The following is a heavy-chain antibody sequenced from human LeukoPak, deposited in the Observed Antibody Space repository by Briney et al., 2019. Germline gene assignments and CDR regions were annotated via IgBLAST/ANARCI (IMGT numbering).Heavy chain of an antibody. CDR1: GGSFSGFY. V-gene: IGHV4-34*01. CDR2: INHSGRN. CDR3: ARGTTGTTDYYYGMDV. J-gene: IGHJ6*04. D-gene: IGHD1-1*01. Sequence: SETVSLTCAVYGGSFSGFYWGWIRQPPGKGLEWMGEINHSGRNNYNPSHKSRVTISVDTSKNQFSLKLSSVTAADTAVYYCARGTTGTTDYYYGMDVWGKGTTVTVSS.